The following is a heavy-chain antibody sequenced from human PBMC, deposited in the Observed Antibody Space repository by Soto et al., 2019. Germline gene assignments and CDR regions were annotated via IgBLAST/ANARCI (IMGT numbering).Heavy chain of an antibody. D-gene: IGHD2-15*01. V-gene: IGHV1-18*01. CDR3: ARDYRILAEKGWWPPMDFDY. J-gene: IGHJ4*02. CDR2: ISAYNGNT. CDR1: GYTFTSHG. Sequence: GASVKVSCKASGYTFTSHGISWVRQAPGQGLEWMGWISAYNGNTNYAQKLQGRVTMTADKSTSTAYMELSSLRSEDTAVYYCARDYRILAEKGWWPPMDFDYWGQGTLVTVSS.